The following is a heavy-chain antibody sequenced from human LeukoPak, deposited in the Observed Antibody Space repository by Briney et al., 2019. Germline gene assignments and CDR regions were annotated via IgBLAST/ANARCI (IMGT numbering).Heavy chain of an antibody. CDR2: ISTTGNT. D-gene: IGHD2-21*01. Sequence: SETLSLTCTVSGASISSGLRSITGGNYYWSWIRQPAGEGLEWIGRISTTGNTNYNPSFKSRVTISADTSKNQFSLWLNSVTAADTAVYYCARESSGDPHFDYWGQGTLVTVSS. CDR1: GASISSGLRSITGGNYY. CDR3: ARESSGDPHFDY. J-gene: IGHJ4*02. V-gene: IGHV4-61*02.